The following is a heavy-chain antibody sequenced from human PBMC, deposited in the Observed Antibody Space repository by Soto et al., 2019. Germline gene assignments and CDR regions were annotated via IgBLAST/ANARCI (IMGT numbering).Heavy chain of an antibody. CDR3: ARVYTSGWYYFDY. V-gene: IGHV1-2*02. D-gene: IGHD6-19*01. CDR2: INPNSGGT. CDR1: GYTFTGYY. Sequence: VASVKVSCKASGYTFTGYYIHWVRQAPGQGLEWMGWINPNSGGTKYAQKFQGRVTLTRDTSISTAYMELSSLRSDDTAVYYCARVYTSGWYYFDYWGQGTLVTVSS. J-gene: IGHJ4*02.